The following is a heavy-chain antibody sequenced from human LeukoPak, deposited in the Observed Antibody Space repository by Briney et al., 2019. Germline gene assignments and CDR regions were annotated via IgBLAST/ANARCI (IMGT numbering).Heavy chain of an antibody. D-gene: IGHD3-10*01. Sequence: PSETLSLTCAVYGGSFSGYYWSWIRQPPGKALEWIGEINHSGSTNYNPSLKSRVIISVDTSKNQFSLKLSSVTAADTAVYYCARGHWGSGVLFDYWGQGTLVTVSS. V-gene: IGHV4-34*01. CDR2: INHSGST. CDR1: GGSFSGYY. CDR3: ARGHWGSGVLFDY. J-gene: IGHJ4*02.